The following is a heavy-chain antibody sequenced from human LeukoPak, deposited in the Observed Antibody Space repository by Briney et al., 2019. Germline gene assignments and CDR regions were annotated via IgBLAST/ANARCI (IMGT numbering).Heavy chain of an antibody. CDR2: IKDDGSQK. CDR1: GFTFSSYA. CDR3: GREVPGAMNAVDV. V-gene: IGHV3-7*01. D-gene: IGHD2-2*01. J-gene: IGHJ3*01. Sequence: GGSLRLSCAASGFTFSSYAMSWVRQAPGKGLEWVGNIKDDGSQKYYVDSVKGRFTISRDNAENSLYLQLNSLRAEDSAVYYCGREVPGAMNAVDVWGQGTMVTVSS.